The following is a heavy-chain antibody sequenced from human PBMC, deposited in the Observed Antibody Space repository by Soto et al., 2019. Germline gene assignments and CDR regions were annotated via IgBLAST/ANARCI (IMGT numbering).Heavy chain of an antibody. D-gene: IGHD4-17*01. V-gene: IGHV4-59*01. CDR3: ARDGSTVTDDAFDI. Sequence: PSATLSLTCTVSGGSISSYYWSWIRQPPGKGLEWIGYIYYSGSTNYNPSLKSRVTISVDTSKNQFSLKLSSVTAADTAVYYCARDGSTVTDDAFDIWGQGTMVTVSS. CDR2: IYYSGST. CDR1: GGSISSYY. J-gene: IGHJ3*02.